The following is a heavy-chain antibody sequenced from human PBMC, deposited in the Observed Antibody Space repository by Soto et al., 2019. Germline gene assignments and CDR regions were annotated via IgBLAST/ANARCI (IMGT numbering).Heavy chain of an antibody. Sequence: PSETLSLTCTVSGGSISNYAWSWIRQPPGKALEWIGYIYDSGSTNYSPSLRSRVTISIDTSKNQFSLNLRFMSTADTAMYYCAREDSSGWVQWFDPWGQGTLVTVYS. CDR3: AREDSSGWVQWFDP. CDR2: IYDSGST. V-gene: IGHV4-59*01. D-gene: IGHD3-22*01. CDR1: GGSISNYA. J-gene: IGHJ5*02.